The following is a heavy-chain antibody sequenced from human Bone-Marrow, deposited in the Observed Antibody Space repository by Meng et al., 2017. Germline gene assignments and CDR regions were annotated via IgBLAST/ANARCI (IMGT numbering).Heavy chain of an antibody. D-gene: IGHD4-11*01. CDR2: INHSGST. CDR3: ARGPTTMAHDFDY. J-gene: IGHJ4*02. CDR1: GGSFSDYY. V-gene: IGHV4-34*01. Sequence: QVQLQRGGAGLLKPSETLSPTCVVSGGSFSDYYWSWIRQPPGKGLEWIGEINHSGSTNYNPSLESRATISVDTSQNNLSLKLSSVTAADSAVYYCARGPTTMAHDFDYWGQGTLVTVSS.